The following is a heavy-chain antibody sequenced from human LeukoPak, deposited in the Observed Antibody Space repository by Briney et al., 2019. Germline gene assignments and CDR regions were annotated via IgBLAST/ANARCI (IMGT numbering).Heavy chain of an antibody. CDR1: GFTFSSYA. CDR3: ARGHYTGIQH. CDR2: ISSSGSTM. V-gene: IGHV3-11*01. J-gene: IGHJ1*01. D-gene: IGHD3-3*01. Sequence: GGSLRLSCAASGFTFSSYAMSWIRQAPGKGLEWVSYISSSGSTMYYADSVKGRFTISRDNAKYSLYLQMNSLRAEDTAVYYCARGHYTGIQHWGQGTLVTVSS.